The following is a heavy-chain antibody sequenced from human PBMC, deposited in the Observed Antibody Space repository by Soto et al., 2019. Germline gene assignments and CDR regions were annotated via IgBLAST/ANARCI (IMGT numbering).Heavy chain of an antibody. D-gene: IGHD2-2*01. Sequence: QVPLVQSGAEVKKPESSVKVSCKTSGGTFVRHVISWVRQAPGQGPEWMGKINPLSGISNYAQKFQDRVTFTADTDSSTAYMELSSLRSDDTAVYYCATPACAATWCSPSHNLDHWGQGNLVTVSS. J-gene: IGHJ4*02. CDR2: INPLSGIS. CDR1: GGTFVRHV. CDR3: ATPACAATWCSPSHNLDH. V-gene: IGHV1-69*09.